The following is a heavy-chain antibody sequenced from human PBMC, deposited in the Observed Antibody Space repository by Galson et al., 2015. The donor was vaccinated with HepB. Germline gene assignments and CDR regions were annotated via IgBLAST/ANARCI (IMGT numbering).Heavy chain of an antibody. Sequence: SLRLSCAASGFTFSSYAMHWVRQAPGRGLEWVALISYDASEKHYADSVKGRFTISRGNAKNSLYLQMNSLRAEDTAVYYCARDPDSNYYGSGRDDYWGQGTLVTVSS. V-gene: IGHV3-30-3*01. J-gene: IGHJ4*02. D-gene: IGHD3-10*01. CDR3: ARDPDSNYYGSGRDDY. CDR1: GFTFSSYA. CDR2: ISYDASEK.